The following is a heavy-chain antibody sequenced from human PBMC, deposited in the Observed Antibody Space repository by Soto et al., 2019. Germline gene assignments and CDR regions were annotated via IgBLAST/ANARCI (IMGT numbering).Heavy chain of an antibody. CDR3: AREDDYGYRYINYGLDV. Sequence: VQLVESGGGLIQPGRSLRLSCAASGFTFNIYALHWVRQAPGKGLEWVAVISFDGTKKYYSDSVKGRFTISRDNLKNTLYLQMNNLRVEDAALYFCAREDDYGYRYINYGLDVW. D-gene: IGHD4-17*01. V-gene: IGHV3-30-3*01. CDR2: ISFDGTKK. J-gene: IGHJ6*01. CDR1: GFTFNIYA.